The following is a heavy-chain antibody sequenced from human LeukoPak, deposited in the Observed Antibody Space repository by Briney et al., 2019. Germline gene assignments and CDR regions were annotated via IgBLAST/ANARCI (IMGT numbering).Heavy chain of an antibody. CDR1: GGSISSGSYY. J-gene: IGHJ4*02. CDR2: IYTSGTT. D-gene: IGHD5-12*01. Sequence: PSETLSLTCTVSGGSISSGSYYWSWIRQPAGKGLEWIGRIYTSGTTYYNSSLKSRVTISVDTSKNQFSLNLNSVTAADTAVYYCVRGVATVVNRFDYWGQGTLVTVSS. CDR3: VRGVATVVNRFDY. V-gene: IGHV4-61*02.